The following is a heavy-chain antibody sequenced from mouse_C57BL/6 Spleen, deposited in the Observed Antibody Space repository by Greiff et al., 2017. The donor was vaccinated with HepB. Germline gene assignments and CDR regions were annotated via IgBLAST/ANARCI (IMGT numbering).Heavy chain of an antibody. CDR3: ARNAATKNYFDY. J-gene: IGHJ2*01. CDR2: IWSGGST. V-gene: IGHV2-2*01. CDR1: GFSLTSYG. Sequence: VQLVESGPGLVQPSQSLSITCTVSGFSLTSYGVHWVRQSPGKGLEWLGVIWSGGSTDYNAAFIARLSISKDNSKSPVFFKMNSLQADDTAIYYCARNAATKNYFDYWGQGTTLTVSS.